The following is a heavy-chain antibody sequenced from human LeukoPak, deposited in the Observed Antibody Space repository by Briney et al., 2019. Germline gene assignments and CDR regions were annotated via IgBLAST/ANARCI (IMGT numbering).Heavy chain of an antibody. Sequence: SVEVSCKASGGTFSSYAISWARQAPGQGLEWMGGIIPIFGTANYAQKFQGRVTITADESTSTAYMELSSLRSEDTAVYYCASAYYDSSGYYLVDYWGQGTLVTVSS. V-gene: IGHV1-69*01. CDR2: IIPIFGTA. D-gene: IGHD3-22*01. CDR3: ASAYYDSSGYYLVDY. CDR1: GGTFSSYA. J-gene: IGHJ4*02.